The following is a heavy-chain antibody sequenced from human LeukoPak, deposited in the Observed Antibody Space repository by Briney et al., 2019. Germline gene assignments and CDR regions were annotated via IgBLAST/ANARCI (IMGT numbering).Heavy chain of an antibody. V-gene: IGHV4-34*01. CDR3: ASGGGYYYGSGRYFDY. Sequence: PSETLSLTCAVYGGSFSGYYWSWIRQPPGKGLEWIGEINHSGSTNYNPSLKSRVTISVDTSKNQFSLKLSSVTAADTAVYYCASGGGYYYGSGRYFDYWGQGTLVTVSS. CDR2: INHSGST. J-gene: IGHJ4*02. D-gene: IGHD3-10*01. CDR1: GGSFSGYY.